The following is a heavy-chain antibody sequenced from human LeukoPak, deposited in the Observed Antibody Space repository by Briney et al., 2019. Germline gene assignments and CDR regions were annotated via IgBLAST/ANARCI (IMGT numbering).Heavy chain of an antibody. Sequence: SETLSLTCTVSGGPISSSSYYWGWIRQPPGKGLEWIGSIYYSGSTHYNPSLKSRVTISVDTSKNQFSLKLSSVTAADTAVYYCARRLRELLRFDYWGQGTLVTVSS. CDR1: GGPISSSSYY. CDR3: ARRLRELLRFDY. V-gene: IGHV4-39*07. CDR2: IYYSGST. J-gene: IGHJ4*02. D-gene: IGHD1-26*01.